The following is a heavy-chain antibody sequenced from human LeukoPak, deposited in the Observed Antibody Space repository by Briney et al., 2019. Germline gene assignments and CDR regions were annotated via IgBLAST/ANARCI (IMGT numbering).Heavy chain of an antibody. CDR3: ARDGFGTGSN. CDR1: GLSFSNYW. D-gene: IGHD3-16*01. CDR2: IKQDGSEK. J-gene: IGHJ4*02. V-gene: IGHV3-7*03. Sequence: GGSLRLSCAASGLSFSNYWMDWVRQAPGKGLEWVANIKQDGSEKNYVDSVKGRFIISRDNAKNSLYLQMNTLRADDTAVYYCARDGFGTGSNWGQGTLVTVSS.